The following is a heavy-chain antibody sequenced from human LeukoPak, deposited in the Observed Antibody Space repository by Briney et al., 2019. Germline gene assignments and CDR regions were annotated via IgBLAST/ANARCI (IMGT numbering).Heavy chain of an antibody. CDR2: IYHSGST. CDR1: GASLSISNW. J-gene: IGHJ3*01. Sequence: PSETLSLTCAVSGASLSISNWWSWVRQTPGKGLEWIGEIYHSGSTNYRQSLKSRVTISVDKSKNQFSLNLNSVTAADTAVYYCARPSAVSDAFDLWGQGTMVTVSS. CDR3: ARPSAVSDAFDL. D-gene: IGHD1-26*01. V-gene: IGHV4-4*02.